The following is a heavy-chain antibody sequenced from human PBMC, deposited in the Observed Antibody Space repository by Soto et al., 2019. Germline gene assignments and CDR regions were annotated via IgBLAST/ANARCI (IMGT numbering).Heavy chain of an antibody. Sequence: PSETLSLTCTVSGGSISSGDYYWSWIRQPPGKGLEWIGYIYYSGSTYYNPSLKSRVTISVDTSKNLFSLKLSSVTAADTAVYYCARGVGFLEWLLAAWGQGTLVTVSS. V-gene: IGHV4-30-4*01. CDR3: ARGVGFLEWLLAA. CDR2: IYYSGST. D-gene: IGHD3-3*01. CDR1: GGSISSGDYY. J-gene: IGHJ5*02.